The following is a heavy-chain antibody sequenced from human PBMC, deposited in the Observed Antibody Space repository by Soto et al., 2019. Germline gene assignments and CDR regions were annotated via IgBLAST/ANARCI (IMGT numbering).Heavy chain of an antibody. D-gene: IGHD3-16*01. CDR2: IYYSGST. CDR1: GGSISSYY. Sequence: QVQLQESGPGLVKPSETLSLTCTVSGGSISSYYWSWIRQPPGKGLEWIGYIYYSGSTNCNPSLKSRVTISVDTSKNQFSLKLSSVTAADTAVYYCARRWGDAFDFWGQGTMVTVSS. V-gene: IGHV4-59*08. J-gene: IGHJ3*01. CDR3: ARRWGDAFDF.